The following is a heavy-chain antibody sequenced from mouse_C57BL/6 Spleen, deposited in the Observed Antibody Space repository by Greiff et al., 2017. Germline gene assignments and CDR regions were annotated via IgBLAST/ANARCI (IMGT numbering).Heavy chain of an antibody. J-gene: IGHJ2*01. Sequence: QVQLQQSGTELVKPGASVKLSCKASGYTFTSYWMHWVQQRPGQGLEWIGDINPSNGGINYNEKFKSKATLTVNNSSSTAYLLLSSLTSEDSAVYYCSRSGYYGSGPYYFDYWGQGTTLTVSS. CDR3: SRSGYYGSGPYYFDY. CDR2: INPSNGGI. CDR1: GYTFTSYW. D-gene: IGHD1-1*01. V-gene: IGHV1-53*01.